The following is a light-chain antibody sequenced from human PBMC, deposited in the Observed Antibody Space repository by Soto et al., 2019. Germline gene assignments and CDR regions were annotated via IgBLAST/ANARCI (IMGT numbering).Light chain of an antibody. CDR3: SSYAGSNNLV. V-gene: IGLV2-8*01. Sequence: QSVLTQPPSASGSPGQSVSISCTGISSDVGGYNYVSWYQQHPRKAPKLVMYEVSKRPSGVPDRFSGSKSGNTASLTVSGLQAEDEADYYRSSYAGSNNLVFGGGTKLPVL. J-gene: IGLJ2*01. CDR1: SSDVGGYNY. CDR2: EVS.